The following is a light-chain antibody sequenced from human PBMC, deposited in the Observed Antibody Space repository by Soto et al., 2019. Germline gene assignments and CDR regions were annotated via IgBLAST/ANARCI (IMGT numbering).Light chain of an antibody. V-gene: IGKV3-20*01. J-gene: IGKJ4*01. Sequence: EIVLTQSPGTLSLSPGERATLSCRASQSVSSSHLAWYQQKPGQAPRLLIYCASSRATCIPDRFSGSGSGTDFTLTSSRLEPEFLAVYYCQQYGRSPLTCGGGTKVEIK. CDR2: CAS. CDR3: QQYGRSPLT. CDR1: QSVSSSH.